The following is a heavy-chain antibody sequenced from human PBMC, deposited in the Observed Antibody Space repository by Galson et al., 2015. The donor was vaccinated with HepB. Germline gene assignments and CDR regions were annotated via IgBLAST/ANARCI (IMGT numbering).Heavy chain of an antibody. Sequence: QSGAEVKKPGESLNISCKASGYTFTSYGISWVRQAPGQGLEWMGWISAYNGNTNYAQKLQGRVTMTTDTSTSTAYMELRSLRSDDTAVYYCARGRSHFYGSGSYPGAWAFDIWGQGTMVTVSS. D-gene: IGHD3-10*01. J-gene: IGHJ3*02. CDR2: ISAYNGNT. CDR1: GYTFTSYG. V-gene: IGHV1-18*01. CDR3: ARGRSHFYGSGSYPGAWAFDI.